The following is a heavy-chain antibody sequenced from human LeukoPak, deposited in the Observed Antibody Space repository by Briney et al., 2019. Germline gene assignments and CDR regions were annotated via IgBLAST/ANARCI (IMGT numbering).Heavy chain of an antibody. Sequence: SETLSLTCTVSGGSISSYSWSWIRQPPGKGLEWIASIYYSGSTNYNPSLKSRVTISVDTSQNQFSLKLSSVTAADTAAYYCARRRDGYNYYFDYWGQGTLVTVSS. J-gene: IGHJ4*02. CDR3: ARRRDGYNYYFDY. CDR1: GGSISSYS. CDR2: IYYSGST. D-gene: IGHD5-24*01. V-gene: IGHV4-59*08.